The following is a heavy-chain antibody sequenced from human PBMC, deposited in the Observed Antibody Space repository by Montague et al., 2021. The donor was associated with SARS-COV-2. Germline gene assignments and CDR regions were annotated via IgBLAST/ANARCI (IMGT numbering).Heavy chain of an antibody. CDR3: AKAYSSSWWNWFDA. V-gene: IGHV3-23*03. D-gene: IGHD6-13*01. Sequence: SLRLYCAASGFTFSSYAMSWVRQAPGKGLEWVSVIHNGDGNTYYGDSVKGRFTISRDNSKNTLYLQMNSLRAEDTAVYYCAKAYSSSWWNWFDAWGQGTLVTVSS. J-gene: IGHJ5*02. CDR1: GFTFSSYA. CDR2: IHNGDGNT.